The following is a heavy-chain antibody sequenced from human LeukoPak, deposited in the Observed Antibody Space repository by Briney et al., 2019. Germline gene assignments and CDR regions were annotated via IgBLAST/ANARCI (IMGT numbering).Heavy chain of an antibody. CDR1: GFTFNYYW. V-gene: IGHV3-7*01. D-gene: IGHD3-10*01. Sequence: GGSLRLSCAASGFTFNYYWLTWVRQAPGKGLERVANIQQDGSEKYYVYSVKGRFIISRDNAKNSLYLQMNSLRAEDTAVYYCARVRKLRTRGVMDPLDYWGQGTLVTVSS. CDR2: IQQDGSEK. CDR3: ARVRKLRTRGVMDPLDY. J-gene: IGHJ4*02.